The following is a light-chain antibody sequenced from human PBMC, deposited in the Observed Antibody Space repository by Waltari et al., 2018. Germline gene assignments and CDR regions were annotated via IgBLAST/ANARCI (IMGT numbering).Light chain of an antibody. CDR2: AAS. CDR1: ESVSKY. Sequence: APLSCRASESVSKYLAWYQQRPGQAPRLLIYAASNRATGIPDRFSGSGSGTDFSLTISRLEPEDFAVYYCQMYVRLPVTFGQGTKVEIK. J-gene: IGKJ1*01. CDR3: QMYVRLPVT. V-gene: IGKV3-20*01.